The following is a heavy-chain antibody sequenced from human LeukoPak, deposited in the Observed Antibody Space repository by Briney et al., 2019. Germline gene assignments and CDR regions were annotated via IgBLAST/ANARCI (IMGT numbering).Heavy chain of an antibody. CDR1: GFTFSSYS. CDR3: AKEGRGYYYYFDY. CDR2: ISSSSSTI. D-gene: IGHD3-22*01. V-gene: IGHV3-48*01. Sequence: TGGSLRLSCAASGFTFSSYSMNWVRQAPGKGLEWVSYISSSSSTIYYADSVKGRFTISRDNAKNSLYLQMNSLRAEDTAVYYCAKEGRGYYYYFDYWAREPWSPSPQ. J-gene: IGHJ4*02.